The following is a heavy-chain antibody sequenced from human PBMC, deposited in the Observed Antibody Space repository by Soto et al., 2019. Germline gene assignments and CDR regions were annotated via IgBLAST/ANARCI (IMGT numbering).Heavy chain of an antibody. CDR2: ISAYNGNT. Sequence: ASVNVSCKASGYTFTSYGISWVRQAPGQGLEWMGWISAYNGNTNYAQKLQGRVTMTTDTSTSTAYMELRSLRSDDTAVYYCARDIVVVPAALHYYYYGMDVWGQGTTVTVSS. D-gene: IGHD2-2*01. V-gene: IGHV1-18*01. CDR3: ARDIVVVPAALHYYYYGMDV. J-gene: IGHJ6*02. CDR1: GYTFTSYG.